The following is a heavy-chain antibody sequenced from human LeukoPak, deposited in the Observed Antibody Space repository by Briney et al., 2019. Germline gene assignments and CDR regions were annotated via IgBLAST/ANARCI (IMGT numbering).Heavy chain of an antibody. J-gene: IGHJ4*02. CDR2: ISGSGGST. V-gene: IGHV3-23*01. CDR1: GFTFSSYA. CDR3: AKNIDGTHTAIDY. Sequence: PGGSLRLSCAASGFTFSSYAMSWVRQAPGKGLEWVSAISGSGGSTYYADSVRGQFTISRDNSKNTLYLQMNSLRAEDTAVYYCAKNIDGTHTAIDYWGQGTLVTVSS. D-gene: IGHD2/OR15-2a*01.